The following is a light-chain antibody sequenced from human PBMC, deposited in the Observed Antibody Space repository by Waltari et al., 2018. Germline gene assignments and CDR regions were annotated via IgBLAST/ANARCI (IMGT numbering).Light chain of an antibody. J-gene: IGKJ1*01. CDR1: QSISNW. CDR2: KAS. Sequence: DIQMTQAPATLSASVGDRVTITSRASQSISNWLAWYQQKPGKAPNLLIYKASSLESGVASRFSASGSGTEFTLTISSLQPDDFATYYCQQYSSSSRTFGQGPKVEIK. CDR3: QQYSSSSRT. V-gene: IGKV1-5*03.